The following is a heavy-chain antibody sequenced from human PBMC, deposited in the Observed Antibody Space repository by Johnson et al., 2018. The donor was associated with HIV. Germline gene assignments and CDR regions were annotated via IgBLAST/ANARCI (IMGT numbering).Heavy chain of an antibody. CDR2: ISSSGSTI. D-gene: IGHD1-26*01. CDR3: ARERGEGGSYYAFRRDAFDI. V-gene: IGHV3-11*04. CDR1: GFTFSDYY. J-gene: IGHJ3*02. Sequence: QVLLVESGGGLVKPGGSLRLSCAASGFTFSDYYMSWIRQAPGKGLEWVSYISSSGSTIYYADSVKGRFTISRDHAKNSLYLQMNSLRAEDTAVYYCARERGEGGSYYAFRRDAFDIWGQGTMVTVSS.